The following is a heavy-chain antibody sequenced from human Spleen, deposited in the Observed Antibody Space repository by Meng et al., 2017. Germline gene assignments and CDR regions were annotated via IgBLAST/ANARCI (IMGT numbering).Heavy chain of an antibody. Sequence: SLKISCVASGFTFDEYAMHWVRQAPGKGLEWVSGIGWNSGRRGYADSVKGRFTISRDNAKNSLYLQMNSLRAEDTAFYYCAKATDSGSYGLDDVFDIWGQGTMVTVSS. V-gene: IGHV3-9*01. CDR2: IGWNSGRR. J-gene: IGHJ3*02. CDR1: GFTFDEYA. D-gene: IGHD1-26*01. CDR3: AKATDSGSYGLDDVFDI.